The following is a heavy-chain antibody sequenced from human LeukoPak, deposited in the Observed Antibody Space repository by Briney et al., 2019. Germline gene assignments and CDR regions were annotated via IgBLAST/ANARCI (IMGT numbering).Heavy chain of an antibody. D-gene: IGHD3-10*01. J-gene: IGHJ4*02. Sequence: GGSLRLSCAAPGFTFSNYGMHWPPHAPGRGLEGVALIWYDGSNKYYADSVKGRFTISRDNSKNTLYLQMNSLTAEDTAVYYCAGSYYNVFDYWGQGTLVTVSS. CDR2: IWYDGSNK. CDR1: GFTFSNYG. CDR3: AGSYYNVFDY. V-gene: IGHV3-33*01.